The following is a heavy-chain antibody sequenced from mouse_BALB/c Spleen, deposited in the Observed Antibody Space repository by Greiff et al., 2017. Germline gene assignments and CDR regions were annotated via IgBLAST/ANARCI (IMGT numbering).Heavy chain of an antibody. CDR1: GYTFTSYW. J-gene: IGHJ2*01. V-gene: IGHV1S81*02. D-gene: IGHD1-1*01. Sequence: QVQLQQSGAELVKPGASVKLSCKASGYTFTSYWMHWVKQRPGQGLEWIGEINPSNGRTNYNEKFKSKATLTVDKSSSTAYMQLSSLTSEDSAVYYCARRGYYYGSSYYFDYWGQGTTLTVSS. CDR2: INPSNGRT. CDR3: ARRGYYYGSSYYFDY.